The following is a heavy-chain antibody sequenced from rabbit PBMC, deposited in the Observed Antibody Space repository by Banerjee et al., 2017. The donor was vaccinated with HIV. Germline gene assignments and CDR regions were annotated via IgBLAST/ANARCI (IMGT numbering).Heavy chain of an antibody. D-gene: IGHD8-1*01. CDR1: GFSFSSSYW. V-gene: IGHV1S45*01. CDR2: IYTGDGNT. CDR3: ARERGSPYGGIGYDVETRLDL. Sequence: QEQLEESGGDLVKPGASLTLTRTASGFSFSSSYWICWVRQAPGKGLEWIACIYTGDGNTAYASWAKGRFTISKPSSTTVTLQMTTLTVADTATYFCARERGSPYGGIGYDVETRLDLWGQGTLVTVS. J-gene: IGHJ3*01.